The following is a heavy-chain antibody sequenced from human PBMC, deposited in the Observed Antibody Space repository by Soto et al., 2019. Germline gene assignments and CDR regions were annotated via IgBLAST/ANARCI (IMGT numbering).Heavy chain of an antibody. V-gene: IGHV1-69*13. CDR3: ARVGYYYDSSALGYGMDV. D-gene: IGHD3-22*01. CDR2: IIPIFGTA. J-gene: IGHJ6*02. CDR1: GGTFSSYA. Sequence: SVKVSCKASGGTFSSYAISWVRQAPGQGLEWMGGIIPIFGTANCAQKFQGRVTITADESTSTAYMELSSLRSEDTAVYYCARVGYYYDSSALGYGMDVWGQGTTVTVSS.